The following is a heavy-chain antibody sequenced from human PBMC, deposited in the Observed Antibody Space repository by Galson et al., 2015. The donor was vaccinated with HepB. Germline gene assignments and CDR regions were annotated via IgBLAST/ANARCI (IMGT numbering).Heavy chain of an antibody. J-gene: IGHJ6*03. CDR2: IWSDGSNK. D-gene: IGHD3-10*01. CDR1: GFTLSSYG. Sequence: SLRLSCAASGFTLSSYGMRWVRQAPGKGLQWVAVIWSDGSNKYYPDSVKGRFTISRDTSSNTLYLQMNSLRAEDAAVYYCARAIGFHYYFMDVWGQGTTVTVSS. V-gene: IGHV3-33*01. CDR3: ARAIGFHYYFMDV.